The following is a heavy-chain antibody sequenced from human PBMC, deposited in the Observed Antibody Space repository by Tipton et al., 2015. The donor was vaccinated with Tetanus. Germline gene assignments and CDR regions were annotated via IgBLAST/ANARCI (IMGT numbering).Heavy chain of an antibody. CDR2: IYYSGST. CDR3: ARVRRGATTDLDY. J-gene: IGHJ4*02. D-gene: IGHD5-12*01. CDR1: GGSISSYY. Sequence: GLVKPSETLSLTCTVSGGSISSYYWSWIRQPPGKGLEWIGYIYYSGSTNYNPSLKSRVSMSVDTSKNQFSLRLSSVTAADTAVYYCARVRRGATTDLDYWGQGTLVTVSS. V-gene: IGHV4-59*12.